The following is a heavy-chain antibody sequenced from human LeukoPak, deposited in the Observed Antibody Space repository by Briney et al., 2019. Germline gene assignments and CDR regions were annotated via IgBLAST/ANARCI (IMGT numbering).Heavy chain of an antibody. D-gene: IGHD3-22*01. CDR2: ISYDATNK. V-gene: IGHV3-30*04. Sequence: TGGSLRLSCAASGFTFSRYSMHWVRQAPGKGLEWVAVISYDATNKYYADSVKGRVTISRDNSKNTLYLQMNSLRTEDTAVYYCAGAYYYNSSQLFWGQGTLVTVSS. CDR3: AGAYYYNSSQLF. CDR1: GFTFSRYS. J-gene: IGHJ4*02.